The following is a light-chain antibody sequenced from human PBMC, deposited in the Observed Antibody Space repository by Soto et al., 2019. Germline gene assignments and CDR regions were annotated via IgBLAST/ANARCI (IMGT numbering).Light chain of an antibody. Sequence: QSVVTQPASVSGCPGQSITISGTGASSDVGSYNLVSWYQHHPGRAPKLMIYEGTKRPSGVSNRFSGSKSGNTASLTISGLQAEDEADYYCCSYASSSPYVFGTGTKVTVL. J-gene: IGLJ1*01. CDR3: CSYASSSPYV. CDR1: SSDVGSYNL. CDR2: EGT. V-gene: IGLV2-23*01.